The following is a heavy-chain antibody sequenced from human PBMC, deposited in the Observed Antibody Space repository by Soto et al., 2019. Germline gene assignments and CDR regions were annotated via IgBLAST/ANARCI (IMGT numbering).Heavy chain of an antibody. CDR3: ARHGVASGSGSYHTIYGMDV. D-gene: IGHD3-10*01. CDR1: GGSISSSSYY. V-gene: IGHV4-39*01. J-gene: IGHJ6*02. CDR2: IYYSGST. Sequence: QLQLQESGPGLVKPSETLSLTCTVSGGSISSSSYYWGWIRQPPGKGLEWIGSIYYSGSTYYNPSLKSRITVSVDTSSNQFSLKLSSVTAADTAVYYCARHGVASGSGSYHTIYGMDVWGQGTTVTVSS.